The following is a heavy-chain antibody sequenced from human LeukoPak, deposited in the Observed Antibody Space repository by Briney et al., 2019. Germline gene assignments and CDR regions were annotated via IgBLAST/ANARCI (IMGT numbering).Heavy chain of an antibody. CDR2: VHYSGTA. V-gene: IGHV4-59*01. Sequence: SETLSLTCTVSDGSITNDDWSWVRQPPGKGLEFIGHVHYSGTANYKPSLRSRVTISIATSKQQFFLKLKSVTAADTAVYYCASQWELLDYWGQGTLVTVSS. D-gene: IGHD1-26*01. CDR3: ASQWELLDY. CDR1: DGSITNDD. J-gene: IGHJ4*02.